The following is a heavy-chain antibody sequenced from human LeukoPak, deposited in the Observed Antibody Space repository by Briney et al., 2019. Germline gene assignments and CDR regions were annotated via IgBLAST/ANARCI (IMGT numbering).Heavy chain of an antibody. CDR1: GFTFSSYE. V-gene: IGHV3-48*03. J-gene: IGHJ4*02. CDR2: TGSSGSTI. CDR3: ARDWGSSSFFDY. D-gene: IGHD6-6*01. Sequence: PGGSLRLSCAASGFTFSSYEMSWVRQAPGKGLEWVSYTGSSGSTIYYADSVKGRVTISRDNAKNSLYLKMNSLRAKDTAVYYCARDWGSSSFFDYWGQGTLVTVSS.